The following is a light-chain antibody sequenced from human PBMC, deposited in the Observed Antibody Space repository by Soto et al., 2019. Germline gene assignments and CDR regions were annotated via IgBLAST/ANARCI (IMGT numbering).Light chain of an antibody. Sequence: EIVMTQSPATLSVSPGEKATLSCRASQSVNNNLAWYLQKPGQAPRLLIYFASTRATGIPARFSGSGSGTEFTLTISSLQSEDFAVYYCQQYNKWTLTFGGGTKVETK. CDR1: QSVNNN. V-gene: IGKV3-15*01. CDR2: FAS. J-gene: IGKJ4*01. CDR3: QQYNKWTLT.